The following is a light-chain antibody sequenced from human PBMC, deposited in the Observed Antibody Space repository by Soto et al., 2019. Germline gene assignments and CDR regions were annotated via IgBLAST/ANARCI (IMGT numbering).Light chain of an antibody. J-gene: IGKJ2*01. CDR2: GAS. Sequence: EIVLTQSPGTLSLSPGERATLSCRASQSVSSSYLAWYQQKPGQAPRLLIYGASSRATGIPDRFSGSGSGTDCTLTISSLEPEDFSVYYCQQFGNSPPYTFGQGTKLEIK. V-gene: IGKV3-20*01. CDR3: QQFGNSPPYT. CDR1: QSVSSSY.